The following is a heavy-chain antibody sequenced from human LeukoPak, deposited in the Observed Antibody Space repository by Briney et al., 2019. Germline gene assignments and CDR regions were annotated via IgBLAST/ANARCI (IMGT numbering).Heavy chain of an antibody. V-gene: IGHV1-69*13. D-gene: IGHD4-17*01. CDR1: GGTFSSYA. J-gene: IGHJ4*02. CDR3: ARDGNGDYAGDPPEY. CDR2: IIPIFGTA. Sequence: SVKVSCKASGGTFSSYAISWVRQAPGQGLEWMGGIIPIFGTAIYAQKFQGRVTITADESTSTAYMELSSLRSEDTAVYYCARDGNGDYAGDPPEYWGQGTLVTVSS.